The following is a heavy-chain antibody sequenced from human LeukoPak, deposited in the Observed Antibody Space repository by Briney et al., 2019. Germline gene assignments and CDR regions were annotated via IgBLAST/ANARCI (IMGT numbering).Heavy chain of an antibody. V-gene: IGHV5-51*01. D-gene: IGHD1/OR15-1a*01. CDR1: GYSFTSYW. CDR3: AASESQTRFDY. Sequence: GESLKISCKGSGYSFTSYWIGWVRQMPGKGLEWMGIIYPSDSDTRYRPSFQGQVTISADKSISTAYLQWSSLKASDTAMYYCAASESQTRFDYWGQGTLVTVSS. J-gene: IGHJ4*02. CDR2: IYPSDSDT.